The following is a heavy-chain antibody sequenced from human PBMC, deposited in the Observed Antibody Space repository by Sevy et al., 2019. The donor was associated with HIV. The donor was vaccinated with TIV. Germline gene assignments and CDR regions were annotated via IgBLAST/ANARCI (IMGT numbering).Heavy chain of an antibody. D-gene: IGHD5-12*01. CDR1: GFTFSSYA. V-gene: IGHV3-64*02. J-gene: IGHJ3*02. CDR3: ARGGVATIINDAFDS. CDR2: ISGNGGST. Sequence: GGSLRLSCAASGFTFSSYAMHWVRQAPGKGLEYVSAISGNGGSTYYADSVKGRFTISRDNSKNTLYLQMGSLRAEDMAVYYCARGGVATIINDAFDSWGQGTMVTVSS.